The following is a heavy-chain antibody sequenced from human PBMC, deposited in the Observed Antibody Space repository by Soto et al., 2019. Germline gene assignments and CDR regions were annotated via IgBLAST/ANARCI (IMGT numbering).Heavy chain of an antibody. V-gene: IGHV1-18*04. CDR3: ASFDFDY. Sequence: GVSVEASWEACGYRFNGCSLHWVRQAPGQGLEWMGWISAYNGNTNYAQKLQGRVTMTTDTSTSTAYMELRSLRSDDTAVYYCASFDFDYWGQGTLVTVSS. J-gene: IGHJ4*02. CDR1: GYRFNGCS. CDR2: ISAYNGNT.